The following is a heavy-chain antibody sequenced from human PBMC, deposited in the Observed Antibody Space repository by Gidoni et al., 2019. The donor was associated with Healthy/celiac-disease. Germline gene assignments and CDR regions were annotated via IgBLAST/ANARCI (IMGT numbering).Heavy chain of an antibody. Sequence: QVQLQESGPGLVKPSQTLSLTCTVSGGSISSGGYYWSWIRQHPGKGLDWIGYIYYSGSTYYNPSLKSRVTISVYTSKNQFSLKLSSVTAADTAVYYCAREYDYVWGSSDGMDVWGQGTTVTVSS. CDR1: GGSISSGGYY. CDR2: IYYSGST. V-gene: IGHV4-31*03. CDR3: AREYDYVWGSSDGMDV. J-gene: IGHJ6*02. D-gene: IGHD3-16*01.